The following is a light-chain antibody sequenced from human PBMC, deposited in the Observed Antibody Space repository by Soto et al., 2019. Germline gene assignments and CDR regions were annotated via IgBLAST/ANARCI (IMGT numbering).Light chain of an antibody. V-gene: IGKV1-5*03. CDR1: QSINGW. CDR2: KAS. J-gene: IGKJ2*01. Sequence: DIQLTQSPSTLSASVGDRVTITCRASQSINGWLAWYQQKPGTAPKLLIYKASTLESGVPSRFSGFRSGTEFTLSVSSLQPDDFATYYCQQYNDSFPYTFGQGTKLEIK. CDR3: QQYNDSFPYT.